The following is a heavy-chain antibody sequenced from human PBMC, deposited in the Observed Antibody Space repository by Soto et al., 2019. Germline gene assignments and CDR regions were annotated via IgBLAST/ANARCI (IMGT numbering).Heavy chain of an antibody. V-gene: IGHV3-23*01. CDR1: GFTFSSYA. Sequence: AGGSLRLSCAASGFTFSSYAMSWVRQAPGKGLEWVSAISGSGGSTYYADSVKGRFTISRDNSKNTLYLQMNSLRAEDTAVYYCAKDLLITIFGVAPTYGMDVWGQGTTVTVSS. J-gene: IGHJ6*02. D-gene: IGHD3-3*01. CDR3: AKDLLITIFGVAPTYGMDV. CDR2: ISGSGGST.